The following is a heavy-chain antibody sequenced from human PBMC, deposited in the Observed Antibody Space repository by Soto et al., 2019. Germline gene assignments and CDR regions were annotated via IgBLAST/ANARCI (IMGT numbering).Heavy chain of an antibody. CDR3: AKDLSDHASCPECYMDV. CDR2: ISGSGGST. Sequence: GESLKISCAASGFTFSSYAMSWVRQAPGKGLEWVSAISGSGGSTYYADSVKGRFTISRDNSKNTLYLQMNSLRAEDTAVYYCAKDLSDHASCPECYMDVWGKGTTVTVSS. D-gene: IGHD2-2*01. J-gene: IGHJ6*03. CDR1: GFTFSSYA. V-gene: IGHV3-23*01.